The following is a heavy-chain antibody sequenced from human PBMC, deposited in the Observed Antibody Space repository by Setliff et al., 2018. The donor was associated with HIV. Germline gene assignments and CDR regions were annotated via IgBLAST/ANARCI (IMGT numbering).Heavy chain of an antibody. CDR3: ARDRHYSGLGSYGP. V-gene: IGHV4-4*07. D-gene: IGHD3-10*01. CDR1: GGSFGDYH. Sequence: PSETLSLTCTLSGGSFGDYHWSWIRQPAGRGLEWIGRIFRSGTTDYKFSLKRRVTISIDTSRNQFSLRLTSVTAEDTAVYYCARDRHYSGLGSYGPWGPGTLVTVSS. CDR2: IFRSGTT. J-gene: IGHJ5*02.